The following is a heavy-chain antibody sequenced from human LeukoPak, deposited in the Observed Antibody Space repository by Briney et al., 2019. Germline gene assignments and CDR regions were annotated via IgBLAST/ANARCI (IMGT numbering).Heavy chain of an antibody. J-gene: IGHJ5*02. D-gene: IGHD1-26*01. Sequence: SEALSLTCTVSGGSISSSGYYWGWIRQPPGKGLEWIASIYYSGSTYYNPSLKSRVTISVDTSKNQLSLKLSSLSAADTAVYYCARHEYSGSYYGLSWFDPWGQGTLVTVSS. CDR2: IYYSGST. V-gene: IGHV4-39*01. CDR1: GGSISSSGYY. CDR3: ARHEYSGSYYGLSWFDP.